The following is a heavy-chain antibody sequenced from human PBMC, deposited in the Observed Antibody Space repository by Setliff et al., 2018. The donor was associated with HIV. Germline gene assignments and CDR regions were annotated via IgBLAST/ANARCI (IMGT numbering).Heavy chain of an antibody. J-gene: IGHJ1*01. CDR2: ISAHNGDT. CDR1: GYTFTSYA. D-gene: IGHD3-22*01. CDR3: VRGVTRDISGYYRDEYFQH. V-gene: IGHV1-18*01. Sequence: ASVKVSCKASGYTFTSYAFNWVRQAPGQGLEWMGWISAHNGDTRFAQSLQGRVTLTTDTSTNTAYMEMRTLRSDDTAVYFCVRGVTRDISGYYRDEYFQHWGQGTPVTVSS.